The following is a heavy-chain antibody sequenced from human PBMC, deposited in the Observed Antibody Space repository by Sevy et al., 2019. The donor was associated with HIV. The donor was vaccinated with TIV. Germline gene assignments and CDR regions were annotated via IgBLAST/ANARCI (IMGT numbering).Heavy chain of an antibody. CDR1: GFTFSNYW. Sequence: GGSLRLSCAASGFTFSNYWMHWVRQAPGKGLVWVSRIKTDGSNRDSADSVKGRFIISRDNAKNLLYLQMNSLRAEDTAVYYCAREGDTVLVPTAVDAFDFWGQGTMVTVSS. J-gene: IGHJ3*01. D-gene: IGHD2-2*01. CDR3: AREGDTVLVPTAVDAFDF. V-gene: IGHV3-74*01. CDR2: IKTDGSNR.